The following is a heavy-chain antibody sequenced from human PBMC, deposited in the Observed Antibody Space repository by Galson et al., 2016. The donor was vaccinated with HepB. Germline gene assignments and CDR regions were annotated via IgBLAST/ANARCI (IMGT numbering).Heavy chain of an antibody. D-gene: IGHD2-2*01. J-gene: IGHJ2*01. Sequence: SLRLYCAASGLTFDEYAMHWVRQAPGKGLEWVSGISWNNARTGYADSVKGRFTISRDNAKNSLYLQMNSLRPEDTALYYCAKDAPEVVGVMLWYLDLWGRGTLVTVSS. V-gene: IGHV3-9*01. CDR2: ISWNNART. CDR1: GLTFDEYA. CDR3: AKDAPEVVGVMLWYLDL.